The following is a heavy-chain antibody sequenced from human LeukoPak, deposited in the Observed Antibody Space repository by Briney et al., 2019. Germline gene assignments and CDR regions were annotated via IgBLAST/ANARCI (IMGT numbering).Heavy chain of an antibody. V-gene: IGHV4-59*08. J-gene: IGHJ4*02. D-gene: IGHD6-6*01. CDR3: ARSASSDSSSCPFDY. Sequence: SETLSLTCTVSGGSISSYYWSWIRQPPGKGLEWIGYIHYSGSTNYNPSLTSRVTLSVDTSKNHFSLKLSSVTAAHTAVYYRARSASSDSSSCPFDYWGEGTLVTVSS. CDR1: GGSISSYY. CDR2: IHYSGST.